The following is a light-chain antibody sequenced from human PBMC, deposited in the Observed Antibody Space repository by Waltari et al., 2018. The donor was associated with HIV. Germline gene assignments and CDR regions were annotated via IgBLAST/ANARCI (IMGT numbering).Light chain of an antibody. J-gene: IGLJ1*01. CDR2: EGS. CDR1: SSDVGGYNL. CDR3: CSYTGSSTRRPYV. V-gene: IGLV2-23*01. Sequence: QSALPQPASVSGSPGQSITISCTGTSSDVGGYNLVSWSQQHPGKAPKVMIYEGSKRPSGVSNRFSGSKSGNTASLTISGLQAEDEADYYCCSYTGSSTRRPYVFGTGTKVTVL.